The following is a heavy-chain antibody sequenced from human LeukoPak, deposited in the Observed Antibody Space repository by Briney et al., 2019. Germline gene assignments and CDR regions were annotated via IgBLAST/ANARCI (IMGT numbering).Heavy chain of an antibody. CDR1: GGSISSGNYY. V-gene: IGHV4-39*01. J-gene: IGHJ4*02. D-gene: IGHD6-13*01. CDR2: VDYSGTT. CDR3: ASWLAAAGTGPFDY. Sequence: KPSETLSLTCTVSGGSISSGNYYWAWIRQPPGKGLGWMGSVDYSGTTYYNPSLKSRVTISVDTSKNQFSLKLSSVTAADTAVYYCASWLAAAGTGPFDYWGQGTLVTVSS.